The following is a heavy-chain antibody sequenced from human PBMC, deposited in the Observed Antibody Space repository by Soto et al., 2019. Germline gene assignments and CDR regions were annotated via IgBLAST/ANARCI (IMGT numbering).Heavy chain of an antibody. J-gene: IGHJ3*02. Sequence: AGGSLRLSCAASGFTFSSYSMNWVRQAPGKGLEWVSSISSSSSYIYYADSVKGRFTISRDNAKNSLYLQMNSLRAEDTAVYYCARDQSKGHDAFDSWGQGIMVTVAS. CDR1: GFTFSSYS. V-gene: IGHV3-21*01. CDR2: ISSSSSYI. CDR3: ARDQSKGHDAFDS.